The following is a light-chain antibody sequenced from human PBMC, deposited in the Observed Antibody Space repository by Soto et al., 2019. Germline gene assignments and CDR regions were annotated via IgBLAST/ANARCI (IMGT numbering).Light chain of an antibody. CDR1: QAISSW. J-gene: IGKJ2*01. V-gene: IGKV1-5*03. CDR2: KAS. Sequence: DIQMTQSPSTLSASVGDRVTIACRASQAISSWLAWYQQKPGRAPNVLIHKASHLQTGVPSRFSGSGSGTDSNLNISSLQPDDSATYYCQQYNSHPYTFGQGTRLEIK. CDR3: QQYNSHPYT.